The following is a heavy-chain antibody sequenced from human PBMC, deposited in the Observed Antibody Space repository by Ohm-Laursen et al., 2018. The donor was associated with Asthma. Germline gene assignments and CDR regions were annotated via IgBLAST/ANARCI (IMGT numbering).Heavy chain of an antibody. J-gene: IGHJ6*02. V-gene: IGHV3-30-3*01. CDR3: ARERGRTSPYYYYGMDV. CDR2: ISYDGSNK. D-gene: IGHD1-26*01. CDR1: GFTFRSYA. Sequence: SLRLSCSASGFTFRSYAMHWVRQAPGKGLEWVAVISYDGSNKYYADSVKGRFTISRDNSKNTLYLQMNSLRAEDTAVYYCARERGRTSPYYYYGMDVWGQGTTVTVSS.